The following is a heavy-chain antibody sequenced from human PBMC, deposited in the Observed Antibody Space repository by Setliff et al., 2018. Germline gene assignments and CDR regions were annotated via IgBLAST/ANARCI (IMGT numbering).Heavy chain of an antibody. D-gene: IGHD2-15*01. CDR3: ARKGISALSGAFDM. CDR2: IYPSGST. J-gene: IGHJ3*02. Sequence: SETLSLTCTVSGGSISNYYWSWIRQPAGKGLEWIGLIYPSGSTNYNPSLKSRVTMSVDTSKNQFSLKLSSVTAADTAVYYCARKGISALSGAFDMWGQGIMVTVSS. CDR1: GGSISNYY. V-gene: IGHV4-4*07.